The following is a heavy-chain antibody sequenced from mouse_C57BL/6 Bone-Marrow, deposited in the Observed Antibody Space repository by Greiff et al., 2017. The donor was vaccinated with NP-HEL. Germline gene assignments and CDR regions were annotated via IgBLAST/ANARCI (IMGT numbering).Heavy chain of an antibody. CDR3: ARCPLYYYGRSWYFDV. J-gene: IGHJ1*03. CDR2: ISNKANGYTT. V-gene: IGHV7-3*01. D-gene: IGHD1-1*01. CDR1: GFTFTDYY. Sequence: EVKLVESGGGLVQPGGSLSLSCAASGFTFTDYYMSWVRQPPGKALEWLGFISNKANGYTTEYSASVKGRFTISRDNSQSILYLQMNALRAEDSAAYYCARCPLYYYGRSWYFDVWGTGTTVTVSS.